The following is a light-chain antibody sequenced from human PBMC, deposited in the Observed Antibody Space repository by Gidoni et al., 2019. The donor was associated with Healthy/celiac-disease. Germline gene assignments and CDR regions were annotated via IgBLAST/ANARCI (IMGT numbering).Light chain of an antibody. CDR1: QSISSY. V-gene: IGKV1-39*01. Sequence: DIEMTQFPSSLSASVGDRVTITSRASQSISSYLNSYQQKPGKAPKLLIYAASSLQSGVPSRFSGSGSGTDFTLTISSLQPEDFATYYCQQSYSTPLTFXGXTKVEIK. J-gene: IGKJ4*01. CDR2: AAS. CDR3: QQSYSTPLT.